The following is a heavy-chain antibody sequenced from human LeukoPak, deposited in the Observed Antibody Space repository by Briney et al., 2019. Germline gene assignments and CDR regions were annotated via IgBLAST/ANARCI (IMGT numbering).Heavy chain of an antibody. CDR1: GFTFRSYW. CDR2: IKQDGSEK. Sequence: GGSLRLSCAASGFTFRSYWMSWVRQAPGKGLEWVANIKQDGSEKYYVDSVKGRFTISRDNAKNSLYLQMNSLRAEDTAVYYCARDAIAVAAYFDYWGQGTLVTVSS. V-gene: IGHV3-7*01. J-gene: IGHJ4*02. CDR3: ARDAIAVAAYFDY. D-gene: IGHD6-19*01.